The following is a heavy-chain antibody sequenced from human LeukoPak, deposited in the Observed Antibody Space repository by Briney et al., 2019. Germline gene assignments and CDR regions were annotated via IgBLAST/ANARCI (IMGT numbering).Heavy chain of an antibody. CDR3: AKVWDAPMIVAPDY. J-gene: IGHJ4*02. CDR1: GFTFSSYG. CDR2: IRYDGSNK. D-gene: IGHD3-22*01. Sequence: PGGSLRLSCAASGFTFSSYGMHWVRQAPGKGLEWVAFIRYDGSNKYYADSVKGRFTISRDNSKNTLYLQMNSLRAEDTAVYYCAKVWDAPMIVAPDYWGQGTLVTVSS. V-gene: IGHV3-30*02.